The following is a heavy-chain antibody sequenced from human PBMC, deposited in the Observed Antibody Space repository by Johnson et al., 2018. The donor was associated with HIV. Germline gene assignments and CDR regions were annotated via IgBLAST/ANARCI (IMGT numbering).Heavy chain of an antibody. V-gene: IGHV3-20*04. CDR2: INWNGGST. D-gene: IGHD3-10*01. Sequence: VQLVESGGGLVQPGGSLRLSCAASGFTFSSYWISWVRQAPGKGLEWVSGINWNGGSTGYADSVKGRFTISRDNAKNSLYLQMNSLRAEDTAVYYCAKDDQNYYGSGSYYDAFDIWGQGTMVIVSS. CDR1: GFTFSSYW. J-gene: IGHJ3*02. CDR3: AKDDQNYYGSGSYYDAFDI.